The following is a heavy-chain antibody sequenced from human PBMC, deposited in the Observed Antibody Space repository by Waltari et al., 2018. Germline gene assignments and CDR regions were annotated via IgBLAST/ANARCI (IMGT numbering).Heavy chain of an antibody. V-gene: IGHV3-74*01. Sequence: EVQLVESGGGLLQPGGSLRLSCAASGFTFSSSWIHWVRQPPGKGLVWVSRINPDGRTTNYADSVRGRFTISRDNAQNTVYLEMNSLRAEDTAVYFCTRGGNYYFDYWGQGSLVTVSS. CDR1: GFTFSSSW. CDR3: TRGGNYYFDY. CDR2: INPDGRTT. J-gene: IGHJ4*02. D-gene: IGHD5-12*01.